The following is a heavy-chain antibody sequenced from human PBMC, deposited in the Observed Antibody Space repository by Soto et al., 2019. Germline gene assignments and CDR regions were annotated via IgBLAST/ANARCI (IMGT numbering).Heavy chain of an antibody. Sequence: SETLSLTCTVSGGSISSYYWSWIRQPAGKGLEWIGRIYTSGSTNYNPSLKSRVSMSVDTSKNQFSLKLSSVTAADTAVYYCARGGYYDFWSGYPTTYYFDYWGQGTLVTVSS. CDR1: GGSISSYY. CDR2: IYTSGST. D-gene: IGHD3-3*01. V-gene: IGHV4-4*07. CDR3: ARGGYYDFWSGYPTTYYFDY. J-gene: IGHJ4*02.